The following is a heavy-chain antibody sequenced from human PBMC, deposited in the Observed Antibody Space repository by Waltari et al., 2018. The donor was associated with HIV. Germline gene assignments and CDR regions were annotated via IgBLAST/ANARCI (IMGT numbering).Heavy chain of an antibody. CDR1: GYTFSRYA. CDR2: ISAFSGNT. Sequence: QVQLVQSGAEVKKPGASVKVSCTASGYTFSRYAITWVRQAPGQGLKWLGWISAFSGNTKYAREGQGRATMTTDTSTNTAYMELESLTSDDTAIFYCARTTIFGVDTYYFDYWGQGTLVTVSS. J-gene: IGHJ4*02. CDR3: ARTTIFGVDTYYFDY. D-gene: IGHD3-3*01. V-gene: IGHV1-18*01.